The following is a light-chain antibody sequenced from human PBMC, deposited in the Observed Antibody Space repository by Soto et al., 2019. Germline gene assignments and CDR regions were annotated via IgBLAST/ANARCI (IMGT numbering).Light chain of an antibody. CDR2: GAS. Sequence: TQSPVSLSEPPGQRDTLSCRASQSVSSHLAWYQQKTGQAPRLLIYGASTRATGIPDRFSGSGSGTDFTLTISSLEPEDFAVYYCQQYGSSTRTFGQGTKVDIK. CDR1: QSVSSH. V-gene: IGKV3-20*01. J-gene: IGKJ1*01. CDR3: QQYGSSTRT.